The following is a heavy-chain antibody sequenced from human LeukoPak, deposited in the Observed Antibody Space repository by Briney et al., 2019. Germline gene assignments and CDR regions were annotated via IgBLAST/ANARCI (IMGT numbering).Heavy chain of an antibody. CDR3: ARVKQLANYMDV. CDR2: ISSSSSYI. V-gene: IGHV3-21*01. Sequence: NAGGSLRLSCAASGFTFSSYSMNWVRQAPGKGLEWVSSISSSSSYIYYADSVKGRFTISRDNAKNSLYLQMNSLRAEDTAVYYCARVKQLANYMDVWGKGTTVTVSS. CDR1: GFTFSSYS. J-gene: IGHJ6*03. D-gene: IGHD6-6*01.